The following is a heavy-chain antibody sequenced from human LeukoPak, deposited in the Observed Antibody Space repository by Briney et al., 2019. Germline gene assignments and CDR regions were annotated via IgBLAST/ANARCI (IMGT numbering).Heavy chain of an antibody. CDR3: AKRSNSGWNLDY. V-gene: IGHV1-8*01. CDR2: MNPNGGNT. D-gene: IGHD6-19*01. CDR1: GYTFTSYD. Sequence: ASVKVSCKAPGYTFTSYDINWVRQATGQGLEWMGWMNPNGGNTGYAQKFQGRVTMTRNTSISTAYMELSSLRSEDTALYYCAKRSNSGWNLDYWGQGTLVTVSS. J-gene: IGHJ4*02.